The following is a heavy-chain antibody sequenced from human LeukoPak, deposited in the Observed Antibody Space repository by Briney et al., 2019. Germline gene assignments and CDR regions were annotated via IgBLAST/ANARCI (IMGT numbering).Heavy chain of an antibody. Sequence: GASVKVSCKASGYTFTSYGISWVRQAPGQGLEWMGWISAYNGNTNYAQKRKGRVTMTTDTSTSTAYMELRSLRSDDTAVYYCARDSGPYDSSGYAGYWGQGTLVTVSS. J-gene: IGHJ4*02. CDR3: ARDSGPYDSSGYAGY. V-gene: IGHV1-18*01. D-gene: IGHD3-22*01. CDR2: ISAYNGNT. CDR1: GYTFTSYG.